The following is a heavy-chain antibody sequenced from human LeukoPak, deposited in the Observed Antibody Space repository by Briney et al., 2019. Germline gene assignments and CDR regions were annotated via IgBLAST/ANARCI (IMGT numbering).Heavy chain of an antibody. CDR1: GFTFDDYA. CDR3: AKGMYSGYDLGDYYFDY. J-gene: IGHJ4*02. CDR2: ISWNSGSI. V-gene: IGHV3-9*03. Sequence: GRSLRLSCAASGFTFDDYAMHWVRQAPGKGLEWVSGISWNSGSIGYADSVKGRFTISRDNAKNSLYLQMNSLRAEDMALYYRAKGMYSGYDLGDYYFDYWGQGTLVTASS. D-gene: IGHD5-12*01.